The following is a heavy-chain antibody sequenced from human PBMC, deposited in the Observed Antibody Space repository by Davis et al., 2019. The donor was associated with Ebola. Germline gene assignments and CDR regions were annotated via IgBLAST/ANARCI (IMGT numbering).Heavy chain of an antibody. CDR2: IKQDGSEK. V-gene: IGHV3-7*01. J-gene: IGHJ3*01. Sequence: GESLKISCAASGFTFSSYAMSWVRQAPGKGLEWVANIKQDGSEKYYVDSVKGRFTISRDNAKNSLYLQMNSLRAEDTAVYYCARRGGVTWGQGTMVTVSS. D-gene: IGHD3-16*01. CDR3: ARRGGVT. CDR1: GFTFSSYA.